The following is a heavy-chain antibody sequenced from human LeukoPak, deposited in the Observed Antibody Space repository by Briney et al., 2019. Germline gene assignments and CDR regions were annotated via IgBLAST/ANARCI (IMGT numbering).Heavy chain of an antibody. CDR2: ISGSGGST. J-gene: IGHJ3*02. D-gene: IGHD2-2*01. Sequence: GGSLRLSCAASGFTFSSYGMSWVRQAPGKGLEWVSAISGSGGSTYYADSVKGRFTISRDNSKNTLYLQMNSLRAEDTAVYYCAKRIDVVPTNIWGQGTMVTVSS. CDR3: AKRIDVVPTNI. CDR1: GFTFSSYG. V-gene: IGHV3-23*01.